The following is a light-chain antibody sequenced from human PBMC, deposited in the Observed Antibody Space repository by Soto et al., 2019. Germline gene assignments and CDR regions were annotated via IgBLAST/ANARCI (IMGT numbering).Light chain of an antibody. CDR1: QTISSW. CDR2: KAS. CDR3: QQYDSYYT. Sequence: DIQMTQSPSTLSGSVGDRVTITCRASQTISSWLAWYQQKPGKAPKLLIYKASTLESGVPSRFSGSGSGTEFTLTINSLQPDDFATDYCQQYDSYYTFGQGTKVDIK. V-gene: IGKV1-5*03. J-gene: IGKJ2*01.